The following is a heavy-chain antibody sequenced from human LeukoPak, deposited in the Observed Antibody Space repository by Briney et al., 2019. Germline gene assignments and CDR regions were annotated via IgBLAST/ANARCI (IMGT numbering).Heavy chain of an antibody. CDR3: ARDYALPAAYYYYYGMDV. D-gene: IGHD2-2*01. CDR2: ISAYNGNT. J-gene: IGHJ6*02. V-gene: IGHV1-18*01. Sequence: GASVKVSCKASGGTFSSYAISWVRQAPGQGLEWMGWISAYNGNTNYAQKLQGRVTMTTDTSTSTAYMELRSLRSDDTAVYYCARDYALPAAYYYYYGMDVWGQGTTVTVSS. CDR1: GGTFSSYA.